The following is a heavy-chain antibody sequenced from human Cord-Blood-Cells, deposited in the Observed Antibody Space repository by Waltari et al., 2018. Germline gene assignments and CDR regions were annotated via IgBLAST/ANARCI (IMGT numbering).Heavy chain of an antibody. J-gene: IGHJ3*02. CDR2: INSDGSST. D-gene: IGHD4-4*01. CDR1: GFTFSRSW. CDR3: ARGGDYSNAFDI. Sequence: EVQLVESGGGLVQPGGSLRLSCAASGFTFSRSWMHWVRQAPGKGLVWVSRINSDGSSTSYADSVKGRFTISRDNAKNTLYLQMNSLRAEDTAVYYCARGGDYSNAFDIWGQGTMVTVSS. V-gene: IGHV3-74*01.